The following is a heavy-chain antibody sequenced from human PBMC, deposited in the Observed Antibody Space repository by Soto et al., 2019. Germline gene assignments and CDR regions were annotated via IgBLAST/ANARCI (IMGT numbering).Heavy chain of an antibody. CDR2: IKQDGSEK. Sequence: EVQLVESGGGLVQPGGSLRLSCAASGFTFSSYWMSWVRQAPGKGLEWVVNIKQDGSEKYYVDSVKGRFTISRDNAKNSLYLQMNSLRAEDTAVYYCARMGGDYGDYYFDYWGQGTLVTVSS. J-gene: IGHJ4*02. CDR3: ARMGGDYGDYYFDY. V-gene: IGHV3-7*01. D-gene: IGHD4-17*01. CDR1: GFTFSSYW.